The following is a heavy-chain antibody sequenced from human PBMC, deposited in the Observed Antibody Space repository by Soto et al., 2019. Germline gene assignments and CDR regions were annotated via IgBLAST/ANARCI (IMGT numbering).Heavy chain of an antibody. J-gene: IGHJ6*02. Sequence: QVQLVQSGAEVKKPGSSVKVSCKASGGTFSSYAISWVRQAPGQGLEWMGGIIPIFGTANYAQKFQGRVTITADESTSTAYMELSRLRSEETAVYYCARGRGESYGDYYYYGMDVWGQGTTVTVSS. D-gene: IGHD5-18*01. CDR2: IIPIFGTA. CDR3: ARGRGESYGDYYYYGMDV. V-gene: IGHV1-69*01. CDR1: GGTFSSYA.